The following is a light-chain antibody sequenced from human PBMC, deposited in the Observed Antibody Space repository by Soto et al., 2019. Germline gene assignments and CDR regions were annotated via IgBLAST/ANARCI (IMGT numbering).Light chain of an antibody. CDR2: EVS. CDR3: CSYVGSRTYV. V-gene: IGLV2-23*02. J-gene: IGLJ1*01. CDR1: SSDVGTYNL. Sequence: QSALTQPDSVSGSPGQSITISCTGTSSDVGTYNLVSWYQQHPGKAPKLMISEVSKRPSGVSNRFSGSKSGNTASLTISGLQAEDEADYYCCSYVGSRTYVFGTGT.